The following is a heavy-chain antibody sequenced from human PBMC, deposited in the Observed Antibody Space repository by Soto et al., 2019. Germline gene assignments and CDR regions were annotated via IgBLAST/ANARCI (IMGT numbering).Heavy chain of an antibody. Sequence: QVQLLESGGGVVQPGRSLRLSCAASGFTFSSYGMHWVRQAPGKGLEWVAVISYDGSNKYYADSVKGRFTISRDNSKNTLYLQMNSLRAEDTAVYYCAKEGVRGHYYMDVWGKGTTVTVSS. CDR3: AKEGVRGHYYMDV. D-gene: IGHD3-10*01. CDR2: ISYDGSNK. CDR1: GFTFSSYG. V-gene: IGHV3-30*18. J-gene: IGHJ6*03.